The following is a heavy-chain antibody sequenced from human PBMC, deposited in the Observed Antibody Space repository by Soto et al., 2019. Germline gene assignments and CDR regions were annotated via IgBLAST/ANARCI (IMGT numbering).Heavy chain of an antibody. V-gene: IGHV1-69*06. J-gene: IGHJ4*02. Sequence: SVKVSCKASGGTFSSYAISWVRQAPGQGLEWMGGIIPIFGTANYAQKFQGRVTITADNSKNTLNLEMNSLRVEDTAVYYCARIPYDNSGTIFDYWGQGTLVTVSS. D-gene: IGHD3-22*01. CDR3: ARIPYDNSGTIFDY. CDR1: GGTFSSYA. CDR2: IIPIFGTA.